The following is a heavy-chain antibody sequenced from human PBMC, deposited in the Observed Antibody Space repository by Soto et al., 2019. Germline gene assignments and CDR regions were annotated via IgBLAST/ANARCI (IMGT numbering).Heavy chain of an antibody. CDR1: GDSIDSNHW. CDR2: IHHSGST. J-gene: IGHJ5*02. Sequence: QVQLQESGPGLVKPSGTPSLTCAVSGDSIDSNHWWSWVRQPPGKGLEWIGEIHHSGSTNYNPSLKNRVTTSVDKSKNQVALNLTSVTAADTAFYYCARTNNGYRSGWYNWFDTWGQGTLVTVSS. D-gene: IGHD6-19*01. V-gene: IGHV4-4*02. CDR3: ARTNNGYRSGWYNWFDT.